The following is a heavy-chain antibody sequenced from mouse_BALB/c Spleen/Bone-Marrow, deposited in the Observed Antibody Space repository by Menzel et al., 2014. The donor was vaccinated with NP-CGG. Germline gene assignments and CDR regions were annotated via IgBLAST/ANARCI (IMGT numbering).Heavy chain of an antibody. CDR2: INPSNGRT. CDR3: ARTYGDSPYFYGMDY. CDR1: GYTFTSYW. J-gene: IGHJ4*01. V-gene: IGHV1S81*02. Sequence: QVQLQQSGAGLVKPGTSVKLSCKTSGYTFTSYWMHWVKQRPGQGLEWIGEINPSNGRTNYNEKFKNKATLTVDKSSSTAYMQLSSLTSEDSAVYFCARTYGDSPYFYGMDYWGQGTSVTVSS. D-gene: IGHD2-13*01.